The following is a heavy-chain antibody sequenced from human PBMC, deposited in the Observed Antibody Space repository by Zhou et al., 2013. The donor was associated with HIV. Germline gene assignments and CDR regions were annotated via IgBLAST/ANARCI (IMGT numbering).Heavy chain of an antibody. J-gene: IGHJ3*01. CDR3: ASCSNGVCYPGAFDL. CDR1: GYTFTSYD. D-gene: IGHD2-8*01. CDR2: MNPKSGNT. Sequence: QVQLVQSGAEVKEPGASVKVSCKASGYTFTSYDINWVRQATGQGLEWMGWMNPKSGNTGYAQNFQGRVTITTNTSITTAYMELNSLRSEDTAVYYCASCSNGVCYPGAFDLWGQGTMVTVSS. V-gene: IGHV1-8*03.